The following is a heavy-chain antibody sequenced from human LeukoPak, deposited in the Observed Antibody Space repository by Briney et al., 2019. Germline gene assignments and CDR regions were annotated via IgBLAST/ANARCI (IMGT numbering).Heavy chain of an antibody. Sequence: ASVKVSCKASGYTFTSYGISWVRQAPGQGLEWLGWISAYSGNTNYAQKLQGRVTMTTDTSTSTAYMELRSLRSDDTAVYYCARGSRGYCSSTSCYHYYYGMDVWSQGTTVTVSS. J-gene: IGHJ6*02. CDR1: GYTFTSYG. D-gene: IGHD2-2*03. V-gene: IGHV1-18*01. CDR2: ISAYSGNT. CDR3: ARGSRGYCSSTSCYHYYYGMDV.